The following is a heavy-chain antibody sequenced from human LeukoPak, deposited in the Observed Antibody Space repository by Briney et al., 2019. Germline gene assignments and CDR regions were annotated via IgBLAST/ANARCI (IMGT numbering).Heavy chain of an antibody. CDR1: GFTFRSYA. D-gene: IGHD6-19*01. V-gene: IGHV3-23*01. CDR3: AKVYSSGWYDVLDY. CDR2: ISGSGSST. J-gene: IGHJ4*02. Sequence: GGSLRLSCAASGFTFRSYAMSWVRQAPGKGLEWVSIISGSGSSTYYADSVKGRFTISRDNSKNTLYLQMNSLRAEDTAVYYCAKVYSSGWYDVLDYWGQGTLVTVSS.